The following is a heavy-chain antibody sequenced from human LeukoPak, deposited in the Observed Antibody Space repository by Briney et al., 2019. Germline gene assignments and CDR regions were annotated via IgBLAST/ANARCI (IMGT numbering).Heavy chain of an antibody. D-gene: IGHD3-10*01. Sequence: SETLSLTCTVSGGSISSYYWSWIRQPAGKGLEWIGRIYTSGSTNYNPSLKSRVTMSVDTSKNQFSLKLSSVTAADTAVYYCARDHTTLLWFGELYYYYYMDVWGKGTTVTVSS. CDR1: GGSISSYY. J-gene: IGHJ6*03. V-gene: IGHV4-4*07. CDR2: IYTSGST. CDR3: ARDHTTLLWFGELYYYYYMDV.